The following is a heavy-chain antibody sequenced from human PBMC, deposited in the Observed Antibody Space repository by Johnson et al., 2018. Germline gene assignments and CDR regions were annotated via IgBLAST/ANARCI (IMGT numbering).Heavy chain of an antibody. Sequence: QVQLVQSGAEVKTPGASVKVSCKASGYTFTTFSIHWVRQAPGQRLQWMGWINSGNGVTKYSQNFQGRVTRTRDTSATTAYMELNSLRSEETGVYYCARVVSSVLTPYSFDYWGQGTLVTVSS. CDR1: GYTFTTFS. CDR3: ARVVSSVLTPYSFDY. CDR2: INSGNGVT. D-gene: IGHD4-23*01. J-gene: IGHJ4*02. V-gene: IGHV1-3*01.